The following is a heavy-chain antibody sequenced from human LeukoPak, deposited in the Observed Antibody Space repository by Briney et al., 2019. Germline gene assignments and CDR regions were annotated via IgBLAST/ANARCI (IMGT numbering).Heavy chain of an antibody. CDR2: ISSSGSTI. V-gene: IGHV3-48*04. CDR1: GFTFSSYA. CDR3: ARDYRYRGYWFDP. Sequence: GGSLRLSCAASGFTFSSYAMSWVRQAPGKGLEWVSYISSSGSTIYYADSVKGRFTISRDNAKNSLYLQMNSLRAEDTAVYYCARDYRYRGYWFDPWGQGTLVTVSS. J-gene: IGHJ5*02. D-gene: IGHD3-16*02.